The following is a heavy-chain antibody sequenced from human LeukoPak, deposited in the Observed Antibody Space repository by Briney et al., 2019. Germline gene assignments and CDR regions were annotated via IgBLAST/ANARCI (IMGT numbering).Heavy chain of an antibody. D-gene: IGHD5-12*01. CDR1: GFTFSNAW. CDR2: IKSKTDGGTT. CDR3: TTQSATIYYFDY. V-gene: IGHV3-15*01. Sequence: GGSLRLSCAASGFTFSNAWMSWVRQAPGKGLEWVGRIKSKTDGGTTDYAAPVKGRFTISRGDSKNTLYLQMNSLKTEDTAVYYCTTQSATIYYFDYWGQGTLVTVSS. J-gene: IGHJ4*02.